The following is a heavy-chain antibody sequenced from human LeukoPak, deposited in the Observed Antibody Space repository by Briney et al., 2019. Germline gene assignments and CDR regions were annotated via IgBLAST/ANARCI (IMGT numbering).Heavy chain of an antibody. V-gene: IGHV3-66*04. D-gene: IGHD5-12*01. CDR3: ARPSPWLSDY. J-gene: IGHJ4*02. Sequence: PGGSLRLSCAASGFTVSSNYTSWVRQAPGKGLEWVSVIYSGGSTYYADSVKGRFTISRDNSKNTLYLQMNSLRAEDTAVYYCARPSPWLSDYWGQGTLVTVSS. CDR2: IYSGGST. CDR1: GFTVSSNY.